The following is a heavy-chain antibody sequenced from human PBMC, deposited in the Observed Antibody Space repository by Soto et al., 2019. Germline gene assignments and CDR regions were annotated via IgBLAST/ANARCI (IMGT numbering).Heavy chain of an antibody. CDR1: GFTFSSYA. V-gene: IGHV3-53*01. CDR3: ARAPSSGWPTDDLDD. D-gene: IGHD6-19*01. Sequence: GGSLRLSCVASGFTFSSYAMSWVRQAPGKGLEWVSVIYTGGGTHYADSVKGRFAISRDNSKNTLYLQMYTLRPEDTAVYYCARAPSSGWPTDDLDDGGQGTTVTVSS. CDR2: IYTGGGT. J-gene: IGHJ4*01.